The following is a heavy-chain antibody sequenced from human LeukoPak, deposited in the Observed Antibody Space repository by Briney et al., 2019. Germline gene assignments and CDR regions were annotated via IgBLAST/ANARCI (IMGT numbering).Heavy chain of an antibody. CDR1: GYTFTSYG. J-gene: IGHJ4*02. V-gene: IGHV1-18*01. CDR2: ISAYNGNT. D-gene: IGHD6-6*01. CDR3: ARTHSSSQPPFDY. Sequence: ASVNVSSKASGYTFTSYGISWVRQAPRQGLEWMGWISAYNGNTNYTQKLQGRVTMTTDTSTSTAYMELRSLRFDDTAVYYCARTHSSSQPPFDYWGQGTLVTVSS.